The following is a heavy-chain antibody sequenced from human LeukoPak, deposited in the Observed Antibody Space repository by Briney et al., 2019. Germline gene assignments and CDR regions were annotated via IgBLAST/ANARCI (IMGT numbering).Heavy chain of an antibody. V-gene: IGHV1-3*03. J-gene: IGHJ4*02. CDR2: INAGNGNT. CDR3: ARALYGDYFPYFDY. Sequence: PGGSLRLSCAASGFTFTSYAMHWVRQAPGQRLEWMGWINAGNGNTKYSQEFQGRVTITRDTSASTAYMELSSLRSEDMAVYYCARALYGDYFPYFDYWGQGTLVTVSS. CDR1: GFTFTSYA. D-gene: IGHD4-17*01.